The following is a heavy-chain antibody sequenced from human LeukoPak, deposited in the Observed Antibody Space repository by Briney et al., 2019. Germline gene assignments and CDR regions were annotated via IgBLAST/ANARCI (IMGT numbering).Heavy chain of an antibody. CDR1: SLIFSHAW. CDR2: VKSVAEGGAS. CDR3: TKNTGDFDI. D-gene: IGHD4-17*01. V-gene: IGHV3-15*07. J-gene: IGHJ3*02. Sequence: PGGSLRLSCVFPSLIFSHAWMNWVRQAPGKGLEWVGRVKSVAEGGASEYGTPVKDRFTISRDDSKKTVYLQMHNLSTEDTALYYCTKNTGDFDIWGQGTMVIVSS.